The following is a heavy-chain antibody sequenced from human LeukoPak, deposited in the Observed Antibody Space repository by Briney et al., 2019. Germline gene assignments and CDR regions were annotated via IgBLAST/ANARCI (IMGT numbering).Heavy chain of an antibody. J-gene: IGHJ4*02. CDR3: ATWVVVAKPFDY. D-gene: IGHD3-22*01. CDR1: GGTFSSYA. Sequence: ASVKVSCKASGGTFSSYAISWVRQAPGQGLEWMGGIIPIFGTANYAQKFQGRVTITADESTSTAYMELSSLRSEDTAVYYCATWVVVAKPFDYWGQGTLVTVSS. V-gene: IGHV1-69*13. CDR2: IIPIFGTA.